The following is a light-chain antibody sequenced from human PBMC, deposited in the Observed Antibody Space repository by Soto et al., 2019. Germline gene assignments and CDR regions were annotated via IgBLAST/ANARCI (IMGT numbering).Light chain of an antibody. V-gene: IGLV3-21*02. J-gene: IGLJ2*01. Sequence: SYELTQPPSVSVAPGQTARITCGGNNIGRKSVHWYQQKPGQAPVLVVYDDHDRPSGIPERFSGSNSGSTATLAISRVEAGDEADYYCQVWDSSSDHVVFGGGTKVTVL. CDR1: NIGRKS. CDR2: DDH. CDR3: QVWDSSSDHVV.